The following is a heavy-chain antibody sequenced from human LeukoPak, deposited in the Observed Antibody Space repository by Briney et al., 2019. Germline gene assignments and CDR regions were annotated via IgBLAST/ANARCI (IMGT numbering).Heavy chain of an antibody. V-gene: IGHV3-7*01. Sequence: GGSLRLSCAASGFTFSSYWMSWVRQAPGKGLEWVANIKQDGSEKYYVDSVKGRFTISRDNAKNSLYLQMNSLRAEDTAVYYCARGPNPMGIAVAGGANWFDPWGQGTLVTVSS. CDR1: GFTFSSYW. D-gene: IGHD6-19*01. J-gene: IGHJ5*02. CDR2: IKQDGSEK. CDR3: ARGPNPMGIAVAGGANWFDP.